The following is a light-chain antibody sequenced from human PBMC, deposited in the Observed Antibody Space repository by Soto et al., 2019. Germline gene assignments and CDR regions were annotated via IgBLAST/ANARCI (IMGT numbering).Light chain of an antibody. CDR3: QTWGSGSHVV. J-gene: IGLJ2*01. CDR1: SGHSSYA. CDR2: LNSDGSH. V-gene: IGLV4-69*01. Sequence: QSVLTQSPSASASLGDSVKLTCTLSSGHSSYAIAWHQQQPEKGPRYLMKLNSDGSHSKGDGIPDRFSGSSSGAERYLTISSLQAEDEADYYCQTWGSGSHVVFGGGTKLTVL.